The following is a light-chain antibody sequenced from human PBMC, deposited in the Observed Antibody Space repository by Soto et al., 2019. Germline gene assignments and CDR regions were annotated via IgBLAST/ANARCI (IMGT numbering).Light chain of an antibody. Sequence: EILMTQSPATLSVSPGERATLSCRASQSVSYNLAWYQQKPGQAPRLLIYGASTRATGIPGRFSGSGSGTEFTLTISSLQSEDFAVYYCQHYNNWPPWTFGQGTKVEIK. CDR1: QSVSYN. CDR3: QHYNNWPPWT. J-gene: IGKJ1*01. CDR2: GAS. V-gene: IGKV3-15*01.